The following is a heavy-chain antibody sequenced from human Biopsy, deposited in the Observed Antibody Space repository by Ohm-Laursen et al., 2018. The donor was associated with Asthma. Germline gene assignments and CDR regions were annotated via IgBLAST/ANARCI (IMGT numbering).Heavy chain of an antibody. V-gene: IGHV1-69*13. CDR3: ARVDAIMISGDFYFYSGFDL. CDR1: GGTFRTYA. CDR2: IIPMYGVP. D-gene: IGHD3-16*01. J-gene: IGHJ6*02. Sequence: SVKVSCKVSGGTFRTYAFNWVRQAPGQGLEWMGGIIPMYGVPKVAQKFQGRVTITADESTSTAYMEMSSLRSEGTAVYYCARVDAIMISGDFYFYSGFDLWGQGTTVRVSS.